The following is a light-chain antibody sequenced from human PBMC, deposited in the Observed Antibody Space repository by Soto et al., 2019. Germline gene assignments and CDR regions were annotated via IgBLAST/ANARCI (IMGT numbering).Light chain of an antibody. CDR1: SSDVGSYNL. V-gene: IGLV2-23*01. CDR3: CSYAGGTSVV. J-gene: IGLJ2*01. Sequence: QSALTQPASVSGSPGQSITISCTGTSSDVGSYNLVSRYQQHPGKAPKLMIYEDIERPSGVSNRFSGSKSGNTASLTISGLQTEDEADYYCCSYAGGTSVVFGGGTKLTVL. CDR2: EDI.